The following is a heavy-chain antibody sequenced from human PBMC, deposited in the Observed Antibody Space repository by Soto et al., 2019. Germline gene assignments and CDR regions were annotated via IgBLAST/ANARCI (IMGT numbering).Heavy chain of an antibody. Sequence: QVQLVQSGAEVKKPGASVKVSCKASGYTFTSYGISWVRQAPGQGLEWMGWISAYNGNTNYAQKLQGRVTMTTDTSTSSAYTELSSLRSDDTAVYYCARAPTIAVAGTGFDPWGQGTLVTVSS. V-gene: IGHV1-18*01. CDR1: GYTFTSYG. J-gene: IGHJ5*02. D-gene: IGHD6-19*01. CDR2: ISAYNGNT. CDR3: ARAPTIAVAGTGFDP.